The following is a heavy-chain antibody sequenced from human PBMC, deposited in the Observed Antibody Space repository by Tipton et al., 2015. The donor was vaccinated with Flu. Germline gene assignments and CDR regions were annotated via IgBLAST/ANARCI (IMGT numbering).Heavy chain of an antibody. CDR2: IYTNGST. CDR1: GGSISSGSYN. D-gene: IGHD4-11*01. J-gene: IGHJ5*02. Sequence: TLSLTCNVSGGSISSGSYNWSWIRQPAGKGLEWIGRIYTNGSTSYNPSLKSRVTISGDTSKNQFSLKVISVTAADTAVYYCARRSYSNYVSDPKNWFDPWGQGTLVTASS. V-gene: IGHV4-61*02. CDR3: ARRSYSNYVSDPKNWFDP.